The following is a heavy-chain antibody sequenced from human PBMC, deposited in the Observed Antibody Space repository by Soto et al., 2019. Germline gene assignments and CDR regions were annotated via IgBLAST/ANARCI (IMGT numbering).Heavy chain of an antibody. CDR3: GAXDYGXKGXXFET. CDR1: GGSISSRSSY. Sequence: QLXESGPGLVKASETLSLTCTVSGGSISSRSSYWGWIRQPPGKRLEWIGSIYYIGNTXXXXXXXXXXXXXXXXXXXXXXXXXXXXXXXXXXVXYXGAXDYGXKGXXFETWGQGTLV. V-gene: IGHV4-39*01. J-gene: IGHJ5*02. D-gene: IGHD1-26*01. CDR2: IYYIGNT.